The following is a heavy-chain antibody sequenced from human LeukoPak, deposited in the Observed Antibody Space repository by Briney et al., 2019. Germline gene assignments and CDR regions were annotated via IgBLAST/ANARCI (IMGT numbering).Heavy chain of an antibody. D-gene: IGHD3-22*01. CDR3: AKDKRYYDSSGYFDY. Sequence: GGSLRLSCAASGFTFSSYAMSWVRQAPGKGLEWVSAISGSGGSTYYADSVKGRFTISRDNSKNTLYLQMNSLRAEDTAVYYCAKDKRYYDSSGYFDYWGQGTLVTVSS. CDR2: ISGSGGST. CDR1: GFTFSSYA. V-gene: IGHV3-23*01. J-gene: IGHJ4*02.